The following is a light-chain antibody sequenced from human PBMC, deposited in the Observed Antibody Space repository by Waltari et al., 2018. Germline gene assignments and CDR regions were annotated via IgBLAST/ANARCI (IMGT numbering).Light chain of an antibody. CDR3: QQGSILPLT. Sequence: EIVLTQSPGTLSLSPGERATLSCRTSHSVTSRDLAWYQQKPGQAPRLLVYGASSRATGIPDRFGGSGSGTDFTLTISRLEPEDSAVYFCQQGSILPLTFGGGTRVEIK. CDR2: GAS. V-gene: IGKV3D-20*02. CDR1: HSVTSRD. J-gene: IGKJ4*01.